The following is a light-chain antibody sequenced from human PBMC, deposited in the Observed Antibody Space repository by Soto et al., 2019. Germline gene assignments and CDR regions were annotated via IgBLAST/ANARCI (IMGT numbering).Light chain of an antibody. Sequence: NFMLTQPHSVSESPGKTVAISCTRSSGSIVNSYVQWYQQRPGSAPTIVIYEDNQRPSGVPDRFSGSIDSSSTSASLIISGLKTEDEADYYCQSYDSSNQVFGGGTKLTVL. CDR1: SGSIVNSY. V-gene: IGLV6-57*04. CDR3: QSYDSSNQV. CDR2: EDN. J-gene: IGLJ2*01.